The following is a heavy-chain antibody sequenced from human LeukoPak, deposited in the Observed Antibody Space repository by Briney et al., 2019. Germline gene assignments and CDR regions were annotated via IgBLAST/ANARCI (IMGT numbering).Heavy chain of an antibody. D-gene: IGHD6-19*01. CDR1: GGTFSSYA. CDR3: ATVVGIAVAGTGLFDY. V-gene: IGHV1-69*06. Sequence: ASVKVSCKASGGTFSSYAISWVRQAPGQGLEWMGGIIPIFGTANYAQKFQGRVTITADKSTSTAYMELSSLRSEDTAVYYCATVVGIAVAGTGLFDYWGQGTLVTVSS. J-gene: IGHJ4*02. CDR2: IIPIFGTA.